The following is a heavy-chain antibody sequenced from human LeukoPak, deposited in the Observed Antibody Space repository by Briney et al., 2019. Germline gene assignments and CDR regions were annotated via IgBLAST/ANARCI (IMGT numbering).Heavy chain of an antibody. CDR1: GFTFSSYS. CDR2: ISSSSSYI. CDR3: AKDPNGDHIGAFDM. V-gene: IGHV3-21*04. D-gene: IGHD4-17*01. J-gene: IGHJ3*02. Sequence: GGSLRLSCAASGFTFSSYSMNWVRQAPGKGLEWVSSISSSSSYIYYADSVKGRFTISRDNSKNTLYLQMNSLTAEDTAVYHCAKDPNGDHIGAFDMWGQGTMVTVSS.